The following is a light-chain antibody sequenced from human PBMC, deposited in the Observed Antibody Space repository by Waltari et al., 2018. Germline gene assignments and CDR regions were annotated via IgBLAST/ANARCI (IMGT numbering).Light chain of an antibody. Sequence: QSALTQPASVSGSPGQSITISCTGTSSDVGGYNYVSWYQQPPGKAPKLMIYDVNKRPSGISNRFSGSKSGNTASLTISVLQAEDEADYYCSSYTSSSTWVFGGGTKLTVL. CDR3: SSYTSSSTWV. J-gene: IGLJ3*02. CDR2: DVN. V-gene: IGLV2-14*01. CDR1: SSDVGGYNY.